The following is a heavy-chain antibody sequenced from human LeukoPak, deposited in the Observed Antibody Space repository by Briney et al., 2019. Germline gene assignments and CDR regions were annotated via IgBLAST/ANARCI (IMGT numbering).Heavy chain of an antibody. V-gene: IGHV3-23*01. CDR3: AKEGKYYDFWSGYYPPNHFDY. D-gene: IGHD3-3*01. CDR2: ISGSGGST. Sequence: QPGGSLRLSCAASGFTFSSYAMSWVRQAPGKGLEWVSAISGSGGSTYYADSVKGRFTISRDNSKNTLYLQMNNLRAEDTAVYYCAKEGKYYDFWSGYYPPNHFDYWGQGTLVTVSS. CDR1: GFTFSSYA. J-gene: IGHJ4*02.